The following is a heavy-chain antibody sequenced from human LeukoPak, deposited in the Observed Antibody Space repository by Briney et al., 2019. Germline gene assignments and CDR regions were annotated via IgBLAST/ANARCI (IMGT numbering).Heavy chain of an antibody. V-gene: IGHV1-8*01. D-gene: IGHD6-25*01. CDR2: MNPNSGNT. Sequence: ASVKVSCKASGYTFTSYDINWVRQATGQGLERMGWMNPNSGNTGYAQKLQGRVTMTTDTSTSTAYMELRSLRSDDTAVYYCARARSERMNAFDIWGQGTMVTVSS. CDR1: GYTFTSYD. J-gene: IGHJ3*02. CDR3: ARARSERMNAFDI.